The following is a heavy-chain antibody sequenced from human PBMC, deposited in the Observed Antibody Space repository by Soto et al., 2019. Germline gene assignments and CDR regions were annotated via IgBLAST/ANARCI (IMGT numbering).Heavy chain of an antibody. CDR3: AVAVAGPTAIGY. CDR2: INSDGSTT. J-gene: IGHJ4*02. Sequence: EVQLVESGGGLVQPGGSLRLSCAASGFTFSDYWMHWVRQAPGKGLVWVSRINSDGSTTSYADSVKGRFTISRDNAKNTLYLQMNSLRAEDTAVYYCAVAVAGPTAIGYWGQGTLVTVSS. D-gene: IGHD6-19*01. V-gene: IGHV3-74*01. CDR1: GFTFSDYW.